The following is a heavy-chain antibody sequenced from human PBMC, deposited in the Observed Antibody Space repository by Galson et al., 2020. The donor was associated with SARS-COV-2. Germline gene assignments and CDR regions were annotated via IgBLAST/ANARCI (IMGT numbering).Heavy chain of an antibody. CDR2: LNSDGRST. Sequence: GGSLRLSCVAPGFPFSRFDLHWVRQAPGKGLVWVPSLNSDGRSTFYADSVKGRFTISRDNAKNTLYLQMHSLRAEDTAVYYCASRGVLIPDISFDNWGQGTLVTVSS. CDR1: GFPFSRFD. CDR3: ASRGVLIPDISFDN. V-gene: IGHV3-74*01. D-gene: IGHD3-16*01. J-gene: IGHJ4*02.